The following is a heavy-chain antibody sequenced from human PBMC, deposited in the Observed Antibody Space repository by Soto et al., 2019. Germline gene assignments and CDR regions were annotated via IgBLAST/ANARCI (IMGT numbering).Heavy chain of an antibody. CDR1: GYSFTSYA. CDR3: ARVSGIAVAEV. V-gene: IGHV1-3*01. Sequence: QVQLVQSGAEVKKPGASVKVSCKASGYSFTSYAMHWVRQAPGQRLEWMGWINAGNGNTKYSQKFQGRVTITRDTSASTAYMELSSLRSEDTAVYYCARVSGIAVAEVWGQGTLVTVSS. CDR2: INAGNGNT. J-gene: IGHJ4*02. D-gene: IGHD6-19*01.